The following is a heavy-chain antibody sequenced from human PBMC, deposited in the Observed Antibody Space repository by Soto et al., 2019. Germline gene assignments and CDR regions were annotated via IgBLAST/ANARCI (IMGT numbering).Heavy chain of an antibody. CDR2: ISYSGST. V-gene: IGHV4-59*01. Sequence: SETLSLTCTVSGGSISGDSWSWIRQSPGKGLEWIGYISYSGSTNYNPSLKSRVTISVDTSKNQFSLKLSSVTAADTAVYYCARDSGRKYYDFWSGYDYGMDVWGQGTTVTVSS. D-gene: IGHD3-3*01. CDR1: GGSISGDS. CDR3: ARDSGRKYYDFWSGYDYGMDV. J-gene: IGHJ6*02.